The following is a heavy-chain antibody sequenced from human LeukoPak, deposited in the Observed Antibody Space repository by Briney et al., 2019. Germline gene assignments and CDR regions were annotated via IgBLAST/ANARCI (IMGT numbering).Heavy chain of an antibody. J-gene: IGHJ4*02. CDR1: GFTFSSYS. D-gene: IGHD3-10*01. CDR3: ARDRGGRGPTTTDY. Sequence: GGSLRLSCAASGFTFSSYSMNWIRQAPGKGLEWVASISGSSSYIYYADSVMGRFTISRDNAKNTLYLQMNSLRAEDTAVYYCARDRGGRGPTTTDYWGQGTLVTVSS. V-gene: IGHV3-21*01. CDR2: ISGSSSYI.